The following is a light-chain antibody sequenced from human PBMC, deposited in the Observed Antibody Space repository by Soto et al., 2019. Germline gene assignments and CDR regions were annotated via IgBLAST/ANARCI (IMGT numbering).Light chain of an antibody. CDR2: AAS. J-gene: IGKJ1*01. Sequence: DIPMTQSPSSLSASVGDRVTITCRASQGISDYLAWYQPKPGKVPKLLIYAASTLQSGVPSRFSGSGSGTDFTLTISSLQPEDVATYYCPEYNSAPRAFGQGTKVEIK. CDR1: QGISDY. CDR3: PEYNSAPRA. V-gene: IGKV1-27*01.